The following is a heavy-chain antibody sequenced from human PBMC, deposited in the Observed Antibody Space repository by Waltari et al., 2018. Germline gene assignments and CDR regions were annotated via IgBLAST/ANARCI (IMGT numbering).Heavy chain of an antibody. J-gene: IGHJ4*02. D-gene: IGHD1-26*01. V-gene: IGHV4-59*01. Sequence: QVQLQESGPGLVKPSETLSLTCTVSGGSISSYYWSLIRQPPGKGLEWIGYIYYSGSTNYNPSLKSRVTISVDTSKNQFSLKLSSVTAADTAVYYCARVLVGATADYWGQGTLVTVSS. CDR1: GGSISSYY. CDR2: IYYSGST. CDR3: ARVLVGATADY.